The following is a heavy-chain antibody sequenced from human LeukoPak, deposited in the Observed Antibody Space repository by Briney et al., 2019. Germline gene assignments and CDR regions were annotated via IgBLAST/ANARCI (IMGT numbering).Heavy chain of an antibody. Sequence: GGSLRLSCAASGFTFSSYAMSWVRQAPGKGLEWVSAISGSGGTTYYADSVKGRFTISRDNSKNTLYLQMNSLRAEDTAVYYCAKDRWRGDIVVVPAAADYWGQGTLVTVSS. CDR1: GFTFSSYA. J-gene: IGHJ4*02. D-gene: IGHD2-2*01. CDR3: AKDRWRGDIVVVPAAADY. V-gene: IGHV3-23*01. CDR2: ISGSGGTT.